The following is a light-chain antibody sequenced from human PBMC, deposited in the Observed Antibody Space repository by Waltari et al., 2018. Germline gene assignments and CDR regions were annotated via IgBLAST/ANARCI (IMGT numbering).Light chain of an antibody. Sequence: QSVLTQPPSVSAAAGQKVSISCSGSGSNIGTNFVSWYQQLPGTAPKLLIFDNNKRPSGMPDRVSGSKSGSSATLGIAGLQTGDEAEYYCVTWDSSLSVVFGGGTKLTVL. CDR3: VTWDSSLSVV. V-gene: IGLV1-51*01. J-gene: IGLJ2*01. CDR2: DNN. CDR1: GSNIGTNF.